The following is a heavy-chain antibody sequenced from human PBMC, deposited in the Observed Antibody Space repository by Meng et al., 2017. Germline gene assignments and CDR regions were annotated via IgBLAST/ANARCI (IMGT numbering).Heavy chain of an antibody. CDR1: GFTFSDYY. CDR2: ISSSGSTI. Sequence: VAVGEAGGGVVKAGGSRSLSCSAAGFTFSDYYMSWIRQGPGKGLEWVSYISSSGSTIYYADSVKGRFTISRDNAKNSLYLQMNSLRAEDTAVYYCARGGAARPPDYWGQGTLVTVSS. J-gene: IGHJ4*02. V-gene: IGHV3-11*01. D-gene: IGHD6-6*01. CDR3: ARGGAARPPDY.